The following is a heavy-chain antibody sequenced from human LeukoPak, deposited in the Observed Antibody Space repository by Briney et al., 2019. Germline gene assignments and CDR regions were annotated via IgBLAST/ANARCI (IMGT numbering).Heavy chain of an antibody. J-gene: IGHJ4*02. CDR1: GGSISSGDYY. CDR3: AREQTVRGVITFDY. D-gene: IGHD3-10*01. Sequence: NPSETLSLTCTVSGGSISSGDYYWRWIRQPPGKGLEWIGYIYYSGSTNYNPSLKSRVTISVDTSKNQFSLKLSSVTAADTAVYYCAREQTVRGVITFDYWGQGTLVTVSS. V-gene: IGHV4-61*08. CDR2: IYYSGST.